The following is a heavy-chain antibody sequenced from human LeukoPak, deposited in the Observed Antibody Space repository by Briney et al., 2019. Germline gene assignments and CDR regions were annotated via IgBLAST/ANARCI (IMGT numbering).Heavy chain of an antibody. CDR2: INHSGST. Sequence: SETLSLTCAVYGGSFSGYYWSWIRQPPGKGLKWIGEINHSGSTNYNPSLKSRVTISVDTSKNQFSLKLSSVTAADTAVYYCARGRLRYFDWLLSPDFDYWGQGTLVTFSS. J-gene: IGHJ4*02. CDR3: ARGRLRYFDWLLSPDFDY. V-gene: IGHV4-34*01. CDR1: GGSFSGYY. D-gene: IGHD3-9*01.